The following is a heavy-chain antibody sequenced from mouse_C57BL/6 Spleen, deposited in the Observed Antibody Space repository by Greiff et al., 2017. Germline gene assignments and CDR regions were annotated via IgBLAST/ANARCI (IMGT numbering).Heavy chain of an antibody. CDR3: ARGEPWFAY. CDR2: IDPSDSYT. CDR1: GYTFTSYW. Sequence: QVQLQQPGAELVMPGASVKLSCKASGYTFTSYWMHWVKQRPGQGLEWIGEIDPSDSYTNYNQKFKGKSTLTVDKSSSPAYMQLSSLTSEDSAVYYCARGEPWFAYWGQGTLVTVSA. V-gene: IGHV1-69*01. J-gene: IGHJ3*01.